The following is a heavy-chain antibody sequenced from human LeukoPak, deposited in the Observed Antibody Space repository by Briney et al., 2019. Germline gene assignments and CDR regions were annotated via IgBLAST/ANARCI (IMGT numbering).Heavy chain of an antibody. CDR1: GFTFSSYG. CDR3: AKEESGSYGY. V-gene: IGHV3-30*18. D-gene: IGHD1-26*01. J-gene: IGHJ4*02. Sequence: PGGSLRLSCAASGFTFSSYGMHWVRQAPGKGLEWVAVISYDGSNKYYADSVKGRFTISRDNSKNTLYLQMNSLRAEDTAVYYCAKEESGSYGYWGQGTLVTVSS. CDR2: ISYDGSNK.